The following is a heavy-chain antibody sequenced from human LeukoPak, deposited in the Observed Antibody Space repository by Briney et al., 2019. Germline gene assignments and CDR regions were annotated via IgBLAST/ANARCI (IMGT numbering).Heavy chain of an antibody. CDR2: ISGSGGST. CDR3: AKDWEYCSGGSCYFDY. J-gene: IGHJ4*02. V-gene: IGHV3-23*01. D-gene: IGHD2-15*01. CDR1: GFTFSSYA. Sequence: PGGSLRLSCAASGFTFSSYAMSWVRQAPGKGLEWVSAISGSGGSTYYADSVKGRFTISRDSSKNTLYLQMNSLRAEDTAVYYCAKDWEYCSGGSCYFDYWGQGTLVTVSS.